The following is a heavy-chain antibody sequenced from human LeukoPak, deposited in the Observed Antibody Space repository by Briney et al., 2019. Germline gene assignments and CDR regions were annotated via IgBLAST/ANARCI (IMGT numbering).Heavy chain of an antibody. CDR1: GFTFSSYA. CDR3: ARSEGSYARGYVDY. J-gene: IGHJ4*02. CDR2: ISYDGSNK. Sequence: GRSLRLSCAASGFTFSSYAMHWVRQAPGKGLEWVAVISYDGSNKYYADSVKGRFTISRDNSKITLYLQMNSLRAEDTAVYYCARSEGSYARGYVDYWGQGTLVTVSS. V-gene: IGHV3-30-3*01. D-gene: IGHD2-2*01.